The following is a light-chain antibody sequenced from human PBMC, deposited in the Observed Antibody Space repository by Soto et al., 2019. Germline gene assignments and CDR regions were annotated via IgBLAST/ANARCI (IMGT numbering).Light chain of an antibody. V-gene: IGKV3-15*01. Sequence: VITQAPTTLSVSPGEGATLSFRASQTVNNNVAWYQLKDGQVPRLLIYGASTRATDIPARFSGSGSGTEVTLTIISLEPEDFAVYSCQQYGSSPPTLGGGTKVDIK. CDR1: QTVNNN. CDR3: QQYGSSPPT. CDR2: GAS. J-gene: IGKJ4*01.